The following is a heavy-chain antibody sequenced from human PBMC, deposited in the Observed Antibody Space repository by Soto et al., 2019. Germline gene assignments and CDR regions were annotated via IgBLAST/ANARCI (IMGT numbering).Heavy chain of an antibody. V-gene: IGHV4-4*02. CDR2: IYHTGTT. CDR3: ARDSGYSYGSNWFDP. Sequence: QVQLQESGPGLVKPSGTLSLTCAVSGGSISSSNWWGWVRQPPGKGLEWIGEIYHTGTTNYNPSVKSRVTILVDKSKNQFSLKLSSVTAADTAVYYCARDSGYSYGSNWFDPWGQGTLVTVSS. J-gene: IGHJ5*02. D-gene: IGHD5-18*01. CDR1: GGSISSSNW.